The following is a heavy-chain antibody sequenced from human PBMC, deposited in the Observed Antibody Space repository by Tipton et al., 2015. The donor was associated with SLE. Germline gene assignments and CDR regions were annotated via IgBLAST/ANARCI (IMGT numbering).Heavy chain of an antibody. D-gene: IGHD6-13*01. CDR1: GFTFSSYA. CDR2: ISYDGSNK. J-gene: IGHJ4*02. Sequence: SLRLSCAASGFTFSSYAMHWVRQAPGKGLEWVAVISYDGSNKYYADSVKGRFTTSRDSSKNTLYLQMNSLRAEDTAVYYCARSSRTDYWGQGTLVTVSS. CDR3: ARSSRTDY. V-gene: IGHV3-30*04.